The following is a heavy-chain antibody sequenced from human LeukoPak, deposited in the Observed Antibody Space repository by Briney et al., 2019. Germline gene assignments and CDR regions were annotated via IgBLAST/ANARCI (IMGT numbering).Heavy chain of an antibody. CDR2: ISSRSSNK. Sequence: PGGSLRLSCAASGFTFSNYYMSWIRQAPGKGLVWVSYISSRSSNKEYADSLKGRFTISRDNAKNSVYLQMNSLRAEDTAVYYCARGLRPDYDSTYYFDQWGQGTLVTVSS. V-gene: IGHV3-11*06. CDR3: ARGLRPDYDSTYYFDQ. D-gene: IGHD3-3*01. J-gene: IGHJ4*02. CDR1: GFTFSNYY.